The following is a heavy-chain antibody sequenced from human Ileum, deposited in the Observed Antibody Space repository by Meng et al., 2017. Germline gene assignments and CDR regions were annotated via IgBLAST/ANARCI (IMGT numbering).Heavy chain of an antibody. V-gene: IGHV3-23*01. D-gene: IGHD4-17*01. CDR2: ISGSGGST. Sequence: GESLKISCAASGFTFSSYAMSWVRQAPGKGLEWVSAISGSGGSTYYADSVKGRFTISRDNSKNTLYLQMNSLRAEDTAVYYCANYLRVTGTNWGQGTLVTVSS. CDR3: ANYLRVTGTN. J-gene: IGHJ4*02. CDR1: GFTFSSYA.